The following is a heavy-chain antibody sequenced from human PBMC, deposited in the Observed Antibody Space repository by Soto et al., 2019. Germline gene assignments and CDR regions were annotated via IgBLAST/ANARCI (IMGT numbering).Heavy chain of an antibody. D-gene: IGHD6-13*01. CDR2: ISGSGGST. V-gene: IGHV3-23*01. CDR3: AKEGHSSSWYFFYYMDV. J-gene: IGHJ6*03. Sequence: GGSLRLSCAASGFTFRTYAMNWVRQAPGKGLEWVSGISGSGGSTHYADSVKGRLTISRDNSQNTLYLQMNSLRVEDTAVYYCAKEGHSSSWYFFYYMDVWGKGTTVTVSS. CDR1: GFTFRTYA.